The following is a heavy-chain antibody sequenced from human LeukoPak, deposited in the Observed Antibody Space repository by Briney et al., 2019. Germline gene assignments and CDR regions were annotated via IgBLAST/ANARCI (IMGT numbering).Heavy chain of an antibody. CDR3: AKDPVNWGQDSGTFDI. CDR1: GLIFRSYA. Sequence: GGSLRLSCAASGLIFRSYAMSWVRQAPGKGLEWVSTMSGSGSNTYYADSVKGRFTISRDNSKNTLYLQMSTLRAEDTALYYCAKDPVNWGQDSGTFDIWGQGTMVTVSS. D-gene: IGHD3-16*01. J-gene: IGHJ3*02. CDR2: MSGSGSNT. V-gene: IGHV3-23*01.